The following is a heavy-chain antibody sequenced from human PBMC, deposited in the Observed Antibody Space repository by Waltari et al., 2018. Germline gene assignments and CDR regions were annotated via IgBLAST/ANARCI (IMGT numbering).Heavy chain of an antibody. V-gene: IGHV4-39*07. Sequence: QLQLQESGPGLVKPSETLSLTCTVSGGSISSSSYYWGWIRQPPGKGLEWIGRIYYSGSTYYTPSLKSRVTISVDTSKNQFSLKLSSVTAADTAVYYCARDFRGRIIAARLGAFDIWGQGTMVTVSS. J-gene: IGHJ3*02. CDR2: IYYSGST. CDR3: ARDFRGRIIAARLGAFDI. CDR1: GGSISSSSYY. D-gene: IGHD6-6*01.